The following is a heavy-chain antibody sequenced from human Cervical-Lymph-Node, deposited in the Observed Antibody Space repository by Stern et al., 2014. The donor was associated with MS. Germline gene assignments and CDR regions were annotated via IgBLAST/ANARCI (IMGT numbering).Heavy chain of an antibody. J-gene: IGHJ5*02. CDR3: ARDRCSSTICYGSWFDP. D-gene: IGHD2-2*01. CDR1: GYSFTSYG. Sequence: VQLVQSGAEVRKPGASVKVSCKASGYSFTSYGIDWVRQAPGQGLEWRGGFTADDGNTDYAQKFQGRVSMTTDTSTSTAYMELMSLRSDDTAVYYCARDRCSSTICYGSWFDPWGQGTLVTVSS. V-gene: IGHV1-18*01. CDR2: FTADDGNT.